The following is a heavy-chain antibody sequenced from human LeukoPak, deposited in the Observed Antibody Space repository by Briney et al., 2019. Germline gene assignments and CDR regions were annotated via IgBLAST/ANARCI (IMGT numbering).Heavy chain of an antibody. Sequence: GGSLRLSCAASGFTFSSYGMSWVRQAPGKGLEWVSAISGSGGSTYYADSVKGRFTIFRDNSNNTLYLQMNSLRAEDTAVYYCARSYAPGYIWGQGTMVTVSS. CDR1: GFTFSSYG. D-gene: IGHD2-2*01. CDR2: ISGSGGST. V-gene: IGHV3-23*01. J-gene: IGHJ3*02. CDR3: ARSYAPGYI.